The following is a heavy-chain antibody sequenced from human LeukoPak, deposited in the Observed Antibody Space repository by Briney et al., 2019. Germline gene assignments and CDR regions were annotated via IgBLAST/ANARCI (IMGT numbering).Heavy chain of an antibody. J-gene: IGHJ1*01. CDR1: GGSFSGYY. V-gene: IGHV4-34*01. CDR3: ASGNSSSWQRAEYFQH. D-gene: IGHD6-13*01. CDR2: INHSGST. Sequence: SETLSLTCAVYGGSFSGYYWSWIRQPPGKGLKWIGEINHSGSTNYNPSLKSRVTISVDTSKNQFSLKLSSVTAADTAVYYCASGNSSSWQRAEYFQHWGQGTLVTVSS.